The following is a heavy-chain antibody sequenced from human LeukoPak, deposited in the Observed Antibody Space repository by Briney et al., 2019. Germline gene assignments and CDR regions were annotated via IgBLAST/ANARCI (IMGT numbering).Heavy chain of an antibody. D-gene: IGHD3-10*01. Sequence: SGTLSLTCTVSGGSIDSTSYYWGWIRQPPGKGLEWIGTIYYSGSTYYNSSLKSRVTISVDTSKNQFSLKLSSVTAADTAVYYCARVASRGQIDYWGQGTLVTVSS. CDR3: ARVASRGQIDY. V-gene: IGHV4-39*07. CDR1: GGSIDSTSYY. J-gene: IGHJ4*02. CDR2: IYYSGST.